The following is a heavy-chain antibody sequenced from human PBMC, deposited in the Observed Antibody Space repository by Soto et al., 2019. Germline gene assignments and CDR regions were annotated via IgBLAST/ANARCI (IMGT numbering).Heavy chain of an antibody. Sequence: ASVKVSCKASGYTFTSYGISWVRQAPGQGLEWMGWISAYNGNTNYAQKLQGRVTMTTDTSTSTAYMELRSLRSDDTAVYYCARVGYCSGGSCSAGWYYMDVWGKGTTVTVSS. D-gene: IGHD2-15*01. V-gene: IGHV1-18*01. CDR3: ARVGYCSGGSCSAGWYYMDV. J-gene: IGHJ6*03. CDR1: GYTFTSYG. CDR2: ISAYNGNT.